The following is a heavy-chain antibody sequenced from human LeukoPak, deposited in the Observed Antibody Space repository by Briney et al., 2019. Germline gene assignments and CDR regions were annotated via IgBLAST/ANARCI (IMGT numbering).Heavy chain of an antibody. J-gene: IGHJ4*02. V-gene: IGHV3-30*18. Sequence: GGSLRLSCAASGFTFSSYGMHWVRQAPGKGLEWVAVISYDGSNKYYADSVKGRFTISRDNSKNTLYLQMNSLRAEDTAVYYCAKGTYYYDSSGYYYGDYWGQGTLVTVSS. D-gene: IGHD3-22*01. CDR2: ISYDGSNK. CDR1: GFTFSSYG. CDR3: AKGTYYYDSSGYYYGDY.